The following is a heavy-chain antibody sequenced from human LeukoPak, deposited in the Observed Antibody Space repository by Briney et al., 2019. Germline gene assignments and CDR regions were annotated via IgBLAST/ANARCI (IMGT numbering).Heavy chain of an antibody. Sequence: PGGSLRLSCAASGFTFSSYSMNWVRQAPGKGLEWVSSISSSSSYMYYADSVKGRFTISRDNAKNSLYLQMNSLRAEDTAVYYCARDLDDGVCSGGSCYSAIGFDYWGQGTLVTVSS. D-gene: IGHD2-15*01. J-gene: IGHJ4*02. V-gene: IGHV3-21*01. CDR2: ISSSSSYM. CDR3: ARDLDDGVCSGGSCYSAIGFDY. CDR1: GFTFSSYS.